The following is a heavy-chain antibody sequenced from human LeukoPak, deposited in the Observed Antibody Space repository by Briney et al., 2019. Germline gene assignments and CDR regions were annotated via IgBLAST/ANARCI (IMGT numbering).Heavy chain of an antibody. CDR3: ARGSSEAPGDY. CDR2: IYYSGST. CDR1: GGSFGGYY. V-gene: IGHV4-59*01. J-gene: IGHJ4*02. Sequence: PSETLSLTCAVYGGSFGGYYWSWIRQPPGKGLEWIGYIYYSGSTNYNPSLKSRVTISVDTSKNQFSLKLSSVTAADTAVYYCARGSSEAPGDYWGQGTLVTVSS. D-gene: IGHD6-6*01.